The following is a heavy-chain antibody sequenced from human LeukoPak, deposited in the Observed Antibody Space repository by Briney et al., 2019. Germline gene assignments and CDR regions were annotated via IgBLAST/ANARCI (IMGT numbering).Heavy chain of an antibody. J-gene: IGHJ4*02. V-gene: IGHV1-58*02. CDR3: AAGVSGATRDFDY. CDR2: IVVGSGNT. Sequence: SVKVTCKGSGFSFTSSAMQWVRQPRGQRLEWIVWIVVGSGNTNYAQKFQERVTITRDMSTSKAYMELSSLRSEDTDVDYCAAGVSGATRDFDYWGQGTLVTVSS. CDR1: GFSFTSSA. D-gene: IGHD3-10*01.